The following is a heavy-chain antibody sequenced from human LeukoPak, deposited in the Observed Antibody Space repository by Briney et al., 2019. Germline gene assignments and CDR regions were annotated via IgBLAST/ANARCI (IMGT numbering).Heavy chain of an antibody. D-gene: IGHD4-17*01. CDR3: ARDATVTTYFDY. Sequence: SETLSLTCTVSGGSISSGDYYWSWIRQPPGKGLEWIGYIYYSGSTYYNPSLKSRVTISVDTSKNQFSLKLSSVTAADTAVYYCARDATVTTYFDYWGRGTLVTVSS. CDR2: IYYSGST. CDR1: GGSISSGDYY. V-gene: IGHV4-30-4*01. J-gene: IGHJ4*02.